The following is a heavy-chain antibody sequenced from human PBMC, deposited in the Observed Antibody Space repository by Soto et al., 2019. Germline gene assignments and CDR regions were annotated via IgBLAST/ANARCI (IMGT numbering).Heavy chain of an antibody. CDR2: ISGSGGST. J-gene: IGHJ6*02. D-gene: IGHD3-10*01. CDR1: GFTFSSYA. V-gene: IGHV3-23*01. Sequence: WGSLRLYCAASGFTFSSYAMSWVRQAPGKGLEWVSAISGSGGSTYYADSVKGRFTISRDNSKNTLYLQMNSLRAEDTAVYYCAKVSYYGSGSYGMDVWGQGTTVTVS. CDR3: AKVSYYGSGSYGMDV.